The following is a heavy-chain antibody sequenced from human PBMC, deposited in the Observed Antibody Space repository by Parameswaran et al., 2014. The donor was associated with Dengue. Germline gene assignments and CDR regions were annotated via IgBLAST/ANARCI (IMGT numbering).Heavy chain of an antibody. CDR3: ARDRTTYYYGMDV. Sequence: VRQMPGKGLEWVAVISADATNKYYADSVKGRFTISRDNSKNTLYLQMNSLRAEDTAVYYCARDRTTYYYGMDVWGQGTTVTVSS. V-gene: IGHV3-30*04. CDR2: ISADATNK. J-gene: IGHJ6*02. D-gene: IGHD1-1*01.